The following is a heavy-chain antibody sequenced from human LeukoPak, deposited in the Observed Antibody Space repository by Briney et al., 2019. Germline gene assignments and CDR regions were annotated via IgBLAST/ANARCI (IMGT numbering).Heavy chain of an antibody. J-gene: IGHJ3*02. CDR1: GYTFTSYY. D-gene: IGHD2-2*01. CDR3: AREGRCSSTSCYSPGAFDI. CDR2: INPSGGST. V-gene: IGHV1-46*03. Sequence: ASVKVSCKASGYTFTSYYMHWVRQAPGQGLECMGIINPSGGSTSYAQKFQGRVTMTRDTSTSTVYMELSSLRSEDTAVYYCAREGRCSSTSCYSPGAFDIWGQGTMVTVSS.